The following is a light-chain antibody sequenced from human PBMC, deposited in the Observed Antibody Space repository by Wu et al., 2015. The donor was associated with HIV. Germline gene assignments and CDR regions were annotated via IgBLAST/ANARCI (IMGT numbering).Light chain of an antibody. CDR1: QSVSNY. Sequence: EIVLTQSPATLSLSPGERATLSCRASQSVSNYLAWYQQKPGQAPRLPIYDASNRATGIPPRFSGSGSGTVFTLTISSLEPEDSAVYYCQQHNKWPLTFGQGTRLEIK. CDR3: QQHNKWPLT. J-gene: IGKJ5*01. V-gene: IGKV3-11*01. CDR2: DAS.